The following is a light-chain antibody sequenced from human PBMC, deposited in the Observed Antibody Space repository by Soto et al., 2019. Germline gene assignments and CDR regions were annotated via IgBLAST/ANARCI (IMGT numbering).Light chain of an antibody. V-gene: IGLV2-14*01. CDR1: SSDVGGYNH. Sequence: QSVLTQPASVSGSPGQSIAISCTGTSSDVGGYNHVSWYQQHPGKAPKLMIYDVGNRPSGVSNRFSGSKSSNTASLTISGLQAEDEADYYCSSYTSINTYVFGTGTKVTVL. CDR3: SSYTSINTYV. J-gene: IGLJ1*01. CDR2: DVG.